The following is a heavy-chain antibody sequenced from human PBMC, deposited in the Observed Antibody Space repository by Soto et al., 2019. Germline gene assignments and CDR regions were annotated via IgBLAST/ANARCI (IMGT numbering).Heavy chain of an antibody. D-gene: IGHD5-12*01. J-gene: IGHJ4*02. Sequence: SVKVSCKASGGTFSSYAISWVRQAPGQGLEWMGGIIPIFGTANYAQKFQGRVTITADKSTSTAYMELSSLRSEDTAVYYCARASVVEMATSDFDYWVQGTLVTVSS. CDR1: GGTFSSYA. V-gene: IGHV1-69*06. CDR3: ARASVVEMATSDFDY. CDR2: IIPIFGTA.